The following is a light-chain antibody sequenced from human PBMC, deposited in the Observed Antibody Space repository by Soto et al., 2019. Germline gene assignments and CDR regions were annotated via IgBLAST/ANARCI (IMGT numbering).Light chain of an antibody. J-gene: IGLJ1*01. Sequence: QSVLTQPASVSGSPGQSITISCTGTSSDVGGYNYVSWYQQHPGKAPKLMIYDVSNRPSGVSNRFSGSKSGNTASLTISGLQAEDEADYHCSSYTSSSLYVFGTGTKVTVL. CDR2: DVS. CDR3: SSYTSSSLYV. CDR1: SSDVGGYNY. V-gene: IGLV2-14*01.